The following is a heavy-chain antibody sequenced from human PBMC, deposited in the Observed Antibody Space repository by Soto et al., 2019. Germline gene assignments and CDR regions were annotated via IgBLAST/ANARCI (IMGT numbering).Heavy chain of an antibody. Sequence: GESLKISCKGSGYSFTSYWISWVRQMPGKGLEWMGRIDPSDSYTNYSPSLQGHVTISADKSISTAYLQWSSLKASDTAMYYFARATLPGVVTIPYYYGRDVWGQGTTVTVSS. CDR3: ARATLPGVVTIPYYYGRDV. J-gene: IGHJ6*02. CDR1: GYSFTSYW. CDR2: IDPSDSYT. V-gene: IGHV5-10-1*01. D-gene: IGHD2-15*01.